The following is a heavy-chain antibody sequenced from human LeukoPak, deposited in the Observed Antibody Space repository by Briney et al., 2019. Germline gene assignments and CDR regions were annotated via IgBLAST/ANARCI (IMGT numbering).Heavy chain of an antibody. CDR1: GGSISSSSYY. CDR2: IYSSGST. V-gene: IGHV4-39*01. D-gene: IGHD3-22*01. J-gene: IGHJ4*02. CDR3: AGLYDGSTALDY. Sequence: SETLSLTCTVSGGSISSSSYYWGWIRQPPGKGLEWIGNIYSSGSTYYNPSLKSRVTISVDTSKNQLSLKLSSVTAADTAVYYCAGLYDGSTALDYWGQGTLVTVSS.